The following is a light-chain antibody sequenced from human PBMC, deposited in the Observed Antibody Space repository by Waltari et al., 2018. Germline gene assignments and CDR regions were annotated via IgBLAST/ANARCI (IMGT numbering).Light chain of an antibody. CDR2: DVT. CDR1: SSALGTYNL. V-gene: IGLV2-23*02. J-gene: IGLJ3*02. CDR3: CSYVGSSTLM. Sequence: QSALTQPASVSGSPGQSTTISCTGSSSALGTYNLFSWYQQQPGKVPKLLIYDVTKRPSGVSNRFSGSKAGNTASLTSSGLKAEDEADYYCCSYVGSSTLMFGGGTKLTVL.